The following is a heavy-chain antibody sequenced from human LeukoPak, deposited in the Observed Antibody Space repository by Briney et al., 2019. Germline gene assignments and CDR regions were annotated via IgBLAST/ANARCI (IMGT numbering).Heavy chain of an antibody. V-gene: IGHV3-7*03. CDR3: ARGVDIVATIWDY. D-gene: IGHD5-12*01. CDR2: IKIDGSEK. Sequence: GGSLRLSCAASGFTFSTYWMSWVRRAPGKGLEWVANIKIDGSEKYYVDSVKGRFTISRDNAKNSLYLQMNSLRVEDTALYYCARGVDIVATIWDYWGQGTLVTVSS. CDR1: GFTFSTYW. J-gene: IGHJ4*02.